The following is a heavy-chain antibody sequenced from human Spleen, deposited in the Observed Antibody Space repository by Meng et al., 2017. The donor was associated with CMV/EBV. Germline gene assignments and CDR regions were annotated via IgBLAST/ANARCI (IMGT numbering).Heavy chain of an antibody. CDR2: VNPQSGDT. CDR1: GYTFKDYD. V-gene: IGHV1-2*02. J-gene: IGHJ5*02. D-gene: IGHD4/OR15-4a*01. CDR3: ARADYQREENNWFDP. Sequence: SGYTFKDYDMHWVRQAPGQGLEWMGRVNPQSGDTNYAQRFQGRVTMTRDTSNRTVYMELSSLRSDDTAVYFCARADYQREENNWFDPWGQGTLVTVSS.